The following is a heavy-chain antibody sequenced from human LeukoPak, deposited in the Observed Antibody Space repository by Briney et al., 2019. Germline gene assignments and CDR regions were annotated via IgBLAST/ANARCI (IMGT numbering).Heavy chain of an antibody. CDR3: ARDHKAGQRDTAMVMGYY. CDR1: GFTFSSYA. V-gene: IGHV3-23*01. D-gene: IGHD5-18*01. J-gene: IGHJ4*02. CDR2: ISGSGGST. Sequence: PGGSLRLSCAASGFTFSSYAMSWVRQAPGKGLEWVSAISGSGGSTYYADSVKGRFTISRDNAKNSLYLQMNSLRAEDTAVYYCARDHKAGQRDTAMVMGYYWGQGTLVTVSS.